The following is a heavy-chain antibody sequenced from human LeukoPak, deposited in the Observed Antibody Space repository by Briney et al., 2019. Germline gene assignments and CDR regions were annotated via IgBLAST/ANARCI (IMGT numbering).Heavy chain of an antibody. J-gene: IGHJ4*02. Sequence: PGGSLRLSCAASTFTFSDSTMTWIRQAPGKGLEWISTISSSSSYTNYADSVKGRFTISRDNAKNSLYLQMNSLRAEDTAVYYCARAGVLWFGESKFDYWGQGTQVTVSS. CDR3: ARAGVLWFGESKFDY. D-gene: IGHD3-10*01. CDR2: ISSSSSYT. V-gene: IGHV3-11*05. CDR1: TFTFSDST.